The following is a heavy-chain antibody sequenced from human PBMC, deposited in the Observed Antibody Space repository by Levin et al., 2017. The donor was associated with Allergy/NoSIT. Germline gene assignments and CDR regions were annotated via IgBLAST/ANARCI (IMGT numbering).Heavy chain of an antibody. CDR3: AKQGGYSAYDSSGFDY. J-gene: IGHJ4*02. Sequence: GGSLRLSCAASGFTFSSHAMNWVRQAPGKGLEWVSAISGSGNSRYYADSVKGRFTISRDNSKNTLYLQMNSLRAEDTAVYYCAKQGGYSAYDSSGFDYWGQGTLVTVSS. V-gene: IGHV3-23*01. CDR1: GFTFSSHA. D-gene: IGHD5-12*01. CDR2: ISGSGNSR.